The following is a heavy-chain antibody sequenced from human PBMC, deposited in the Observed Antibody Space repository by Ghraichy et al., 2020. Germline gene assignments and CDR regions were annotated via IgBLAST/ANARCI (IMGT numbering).Heavy chain of an antibody. D-gene: IGHD6-13*01. V-gene: IGHV4-4*09. Sequence: SETLSLTCTVSGGSISSYYWSWIRQPPGKGLEWIGYIYTSGSTNYNPSLKSRVTISVDTSKNQFSLKLSSVTAADTAVYYCARLLVSGAAGYFDYWGQGTLVTVSS. CDR3: ARLLVSGAAGYFDY. CDR2: IYTSGST. J-gene: IGHJ4*02. CDR1: GGSISSYY.